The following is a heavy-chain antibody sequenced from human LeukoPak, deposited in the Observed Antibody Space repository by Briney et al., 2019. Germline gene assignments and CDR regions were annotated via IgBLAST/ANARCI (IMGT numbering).Heavy chain of an antibody. V-gene: IGHV4-34*01. D-gene: IGHD6-19*01. Sequence: SETLSLTCAVYGGSFSGYYWSWIRQPPGKGLEWIGEINHSGSTNYNPSLKSRVTISVDTSKNQFSLKLSSVTAADTAVYYCARRGSGQWLVRYKYNWFDPWGQGTLVTVSS. CDR2: INHSGST. J-gene: IGHJ5*02. CDR3: ARRGSGQWLVRYKYNWFDP. CDR1: GGSFSGYY.